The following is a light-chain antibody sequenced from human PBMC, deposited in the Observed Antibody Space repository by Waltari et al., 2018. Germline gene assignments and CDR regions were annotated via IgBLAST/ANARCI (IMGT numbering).Light chain of an antibody. CDR1: QSVSSSY. J-gene: IGKJ1*01. CDR3: QQYGSYPPT. Sequence: EIVLTQSPGTLSLSPGERATLSYRASQSVSSSYLAWYRQKPGQAPRLLIYDASVRAAGIPDRVSGRGSGTDFSLTITAVESEDYAVYYCQQYGSYPPTFGQGTKVE. CDR2: DAS. V-gene: IGKV3-20*01.